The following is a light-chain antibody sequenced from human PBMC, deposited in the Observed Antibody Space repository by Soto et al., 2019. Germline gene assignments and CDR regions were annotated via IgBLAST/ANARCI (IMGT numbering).Light chain of an antibody. CDR1: SSNVGYYNL. J-gene: IGLJ1*01. V-gene: IGLV2-23*02. CDR3: CSYAGSTPFDV. CDR2: EVS. Sequence: QSALTQPASVSGSPGQSITISCTGTSSNVGYYNLVSWYQQHPGKAPKLIIYEVSKRPSGVSNRFSGSKSGNTASLTISGLQAEDEADYYCCSYAGSTPFDVFGTGTKLTVL.